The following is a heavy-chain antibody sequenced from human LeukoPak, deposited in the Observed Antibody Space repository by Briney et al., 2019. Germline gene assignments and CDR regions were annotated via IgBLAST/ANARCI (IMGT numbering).Heavy chain of an antibody. D-gene: IGHD5-24*01. V-gene: IGHV3-74*01. Sequence: GGSLRLSYAASGFTFSDYWMHWVRQVPGKGLVWVSRIKSDGSGTSYADSVQGRFIISRDNAKNTLYLQMNSLRAEDTAVYYCARKGDGYNSIDYWGQGTLVTVS. CDR1: GFTFSDYW. CDR3: ARKGDGYNSIDY. J-gene: IGHJ4*02. CDR2: IKSDGSGT.